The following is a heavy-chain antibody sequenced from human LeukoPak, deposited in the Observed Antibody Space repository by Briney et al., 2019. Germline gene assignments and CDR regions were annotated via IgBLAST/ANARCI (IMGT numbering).Heavy chain of an antibody. J-gene: IGHJ6*02. CDR3: ARDPSGYHSPSNYYYSGMDV. CDR2: INAGNGNT. D-gene: IGHD5-12*01. CDR1: GYTFTSYA. V-gene: IGHV1-3*01. Sequence: GASVKVSCKASGYTFTSYAMHWVRQAPGQRLEWMVWINAGNGNTKYSQKFKGRVTITRDTSASTAYMQLSSLRSEDTAVYYCARDPSGYHSPSNYYYSGMDVCGQGTTVTVSS.